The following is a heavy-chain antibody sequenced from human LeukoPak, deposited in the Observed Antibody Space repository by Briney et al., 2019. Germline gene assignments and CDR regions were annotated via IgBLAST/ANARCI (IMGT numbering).Heavy chain of an antibody. J-gene: IGHJ6*02. CDR1: AGSLSDYY. Sequence: KPSQTRSLTCAVYAGSLSDYYWSWIRQPPGKVLEWIGEIIHSGSTNYNTTLKSRVSISVDTSQNQFSLKLGSVTAVDTAVYNCARTSYYYGSRSYLSYYYYGMDVWGQGTTVTVSS. D-gene: IGHD3-10*01. V-gene: IGHV4-34*12. CDR3: ARTSYYYGSRSYLSYYYYGMDV. CDR2: IIHSGST.